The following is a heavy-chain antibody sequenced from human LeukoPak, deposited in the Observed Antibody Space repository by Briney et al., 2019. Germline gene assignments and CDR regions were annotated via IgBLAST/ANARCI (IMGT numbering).Heavy chain of an antibody. D-gene: IGHD3-16*01. J-gene: IGHJ3*02. CDR2: IWYDGSNK. Sequence: HPGRSLRLSCAASGFTFSSYGMHWVRQAPGKGLEWVAVIWYDGSNKYYADSVKGRFTISRDNSKNTLYLQMNSLRAEDTAVYYCAREGVGDGAFDIWGQGTMVTVSS. CDR1: GFTFSSYG. CDR3: AREGVGDGAFDI. V-gene: IGHV3-33*01.